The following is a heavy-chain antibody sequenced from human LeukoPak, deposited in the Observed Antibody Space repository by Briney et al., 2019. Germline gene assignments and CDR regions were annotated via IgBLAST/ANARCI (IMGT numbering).Heavy chain of an antibody. CDR2: IYYSGST. J-gene: IGHJ4*02. Sequence: SETLSLTCTVSGGSISSYYWSWIRQPPGKGLEWIGYIYYSGSTSYNPSLKSRVTISVDTSKNQFSLKLNSVTAADTAVYYCARVAAKTVDYWGQGTLVTVSS. CDR1: GGSISSYY. V-gene: IGHV4-59*12. CDR3: ARVAAKTVDY. D-gene: IGHD2-15*01.